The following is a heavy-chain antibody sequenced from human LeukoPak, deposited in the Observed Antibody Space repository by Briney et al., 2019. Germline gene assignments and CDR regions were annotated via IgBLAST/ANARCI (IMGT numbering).Heavy chain of an antibody. CDR2: INPSGGST. D-gene: IGHD3-10*01. Sequence: ASVTVSFTSSVYTFTIYYMYWVRQAPGQGREWMGIINPSGGSTSYAQKFQGRVTMTRDTSTSTVYMELSSLRSEDTAVYYCARDSGMVRGTVDYWGQGTLVTVSS. J-gene: IGHJ4*02. V-gene: IGHV1-46*01. CDR3: ARDSGMVRGTVDY. CDR1: VYTFTIYY.